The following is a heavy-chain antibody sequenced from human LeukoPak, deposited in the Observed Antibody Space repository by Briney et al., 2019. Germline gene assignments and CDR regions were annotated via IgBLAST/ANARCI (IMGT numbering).Heavy chain of an antibody. V-gene: IGHV4-59*01. CDR2: IYYSGST. CDR1: GGSISSYY. CDR3: ARDGSGDYVGAFDI. J-gene: IGHJ3*02. Sequence: SETLSLTCTVSGGSISSYYWSWIRQPPGKGLEWIGYIYYSGSTNYNPSLKSRVTISADTSKNQFSLKLSSVTAADTAVYYCARDGSGDYVGAFDIWGQGTMVTVSS. D-gene: IGHD4-17*01.